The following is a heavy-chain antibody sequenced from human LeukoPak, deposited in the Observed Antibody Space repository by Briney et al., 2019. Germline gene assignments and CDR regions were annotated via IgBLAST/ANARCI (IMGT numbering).Heavy chain of an antibody. V-gene: IGHV1-2*02. D-gene: IGHD6-13*01. CDR1: GYTFTGYY. Sequence: ASVKVSCKASGYTFTGYYMHWVRQAPGQGLEWMGWINPNSGGTNYAQKFQGRVTMTRDTSISTAYMELSRLRSDDTAVYYCARDRGNFGAAGTFDYYYMDVWGKGTTVTVSS. CDR3: ARDRGNFGAAGTFDYYYMDV. CDR2: INPNSGGT. J-gene: IGHJ6*03.